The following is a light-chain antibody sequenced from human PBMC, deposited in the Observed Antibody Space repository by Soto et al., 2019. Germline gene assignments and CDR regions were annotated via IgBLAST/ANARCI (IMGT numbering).Light chain of an antibody. J-gene: IGKJ3*01. Sequence: DFQMTQSPSTLSASVGDGVTITCRASQSISSWLAWYQQKPGKAPNLLIYDASSLESGVPSRFSGSGSGTEFTLTISSLQADDFATYYCQQYNSYPFTFGPGTKVDIK. V-gene: IGKV1-5*01. CDR3: QQYNSYPFT. CDR1: QSISSW. CDR2: DAS.